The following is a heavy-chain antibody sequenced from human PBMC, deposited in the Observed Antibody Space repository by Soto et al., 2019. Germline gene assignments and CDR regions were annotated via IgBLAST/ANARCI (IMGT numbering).Heavy chain of an antibody. J-gene: IGHJ5*01. D-gene: IGHD6-13*01. CDR1: GGSISTGVWY. Sequence: QVQLQESRPGLVKPSQNLSLTCSVSGGSISTGVWYWSWVREHPGKGLVWIGDIDYSGNTSSNPSIGSRVTISSDTSKNQVSLKVNSVTAADTAVYYCARVSAGGTRWFDSWGQGIRVTVSS. CDR3: ARVSAGGTRWFDS. V-gene: IGHV4-31*03. CDR2: IDYSGNT.